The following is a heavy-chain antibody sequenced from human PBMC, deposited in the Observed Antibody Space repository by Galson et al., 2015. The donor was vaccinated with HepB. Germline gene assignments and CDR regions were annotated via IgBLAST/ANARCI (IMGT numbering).Heavy chain of an antibody. D-gene: IGHD1-1*01. Sequence: SLRLSCAASGFTFSNYVMHWVRQAPGKGLEWVAFISYDGSNKNYADSVKGRFTISRDNSKSTLHLEMSSLKTEDMALYYCAREVDWNPFDYWGQGTLVTVSS. J-gene: IGHJ4*02. V-gene: IGHV3-30-3*01. CDR3: AREVDWNPFDY. CDR2: ISYDGSNK. CDR1: GFTFSNYV.